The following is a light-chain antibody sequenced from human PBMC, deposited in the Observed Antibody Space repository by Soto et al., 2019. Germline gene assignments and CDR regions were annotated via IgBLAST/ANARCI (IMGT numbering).Light chain of an antibody. J-gene: IGKJ5*01. Sequence: EIVMTQSPAPLAVSPGERATLSCRASQSVGHNYLAWFQQKPGQAPRLLIYGASSRATGIPDRFRGSGSGTDFTLTINRLEPEDFALYHCQQYGSSPITFGQGTRLEIK. V-gene: IGKV3-20*01. CDR1: QSVGHNY. CDR2: GAS. CDR3: QQYGSSPIT.